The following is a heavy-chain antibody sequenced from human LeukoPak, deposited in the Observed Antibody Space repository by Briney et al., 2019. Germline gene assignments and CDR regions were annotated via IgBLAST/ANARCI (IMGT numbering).Heavy chain of an antibody. CDR3: AKGYLGYCSSTSCYDAFDI. D-gene: IGHD2-2*01. CDR2: ISYDGSNK. Sequence: PGRSLRLSCAASGFTFSSYAMHWVRQAPGKGLEWVAVISYDGSNKYYADSVKGRFTISRDNSKNTLYLQMNSLRAEDTAVYYCAKGYLGYCSSTSCYDAFDIWGQGTMVTVSS. J-gene: IGHJ3*02. V-gene: IGHV3-30-3*01. CDR1: GFTFSSYA.